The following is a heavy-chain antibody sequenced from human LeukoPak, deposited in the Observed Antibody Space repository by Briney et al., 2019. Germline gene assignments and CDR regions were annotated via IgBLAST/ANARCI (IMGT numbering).Heavy chain of an antibody. CDR2: IYYSGNT. CDR1: GGSISSGGYY. Sequence: SQTLSLTCTVSGGSISSGGYYWSWIRQPPGKGLEWIGYIYYSGNTNYNPSLKSRVTISVDTSKNQCSLKLSSVTAADTAVYYCARIGPIGGYSYQPFDYWGQGTLVTVSS. J-gene: IGHJ4*02. CDR3: ARIGPIGGYSYQPFDY. D-gene: IGHD5-18*01. V-gene: IGHV4-61*08.